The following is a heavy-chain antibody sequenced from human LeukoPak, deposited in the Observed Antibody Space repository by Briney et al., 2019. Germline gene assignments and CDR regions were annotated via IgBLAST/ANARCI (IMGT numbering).Heavy chain of an antibody. V-gene: IGHV3-9*02. D-gene: IGHD4-17*01. CDR3: AKEDYGDYVFDY. CDR1: GFTSDDYA. CDR2: ISWNSGSI. J-gene: IGHJ4*02. Sequence: GGSLRLSCAASGFTSDDYAMHWVRQAPGKGLEWVSGISWNSGSIGYADSVKGRFTISRDNAKNSLYLQMNSLRAEDTALYYCAKEDYGDYVFDYWGQGTLVTVSS.